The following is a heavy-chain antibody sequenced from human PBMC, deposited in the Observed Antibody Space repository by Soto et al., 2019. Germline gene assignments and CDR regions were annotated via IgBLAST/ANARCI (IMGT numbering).Heavy chain of an antibody. D-gene: IGHD4-17*01. J-gene: IGHJ6*02. CDR3: ARDSERKPTVSYGMDV. V-gene: IGHV1-69*13. Sequence: SVKVSCKASGGTFSSYAISWVRQAPGQGLEWMGGIIPIFGTANYAQKFQGRVTITADESTSTAYMELSSLRSEDTAVYYCARDSERKPTVSYGMDVWGQGTTVTVSS. CDR1: GGTFSSYA. CDR2: IIPIFGTA.